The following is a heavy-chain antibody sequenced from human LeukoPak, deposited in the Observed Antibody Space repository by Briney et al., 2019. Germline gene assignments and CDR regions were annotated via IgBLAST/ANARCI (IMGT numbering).Heavy chain of an antibody. V-gene: IGHV4-59*01. D-gene: IGHD2-15*01. CDR3: AREAPAYCSGGSCYAYYFDY. CDR2: IYYSGST. CDR1: GGSISSYY. J-gene: IGHJ4*02. Sequence: NTSETLSLTCTVSGGSISSYYWSWIRQPPGKGLEWIGYIYYSGSTNYNPSLKSRVTISVDTSKNQFSLKLSSVTAADTAVYYCAREAPAYCSGGSCYAYYFDYWGQGTLVTVSS.